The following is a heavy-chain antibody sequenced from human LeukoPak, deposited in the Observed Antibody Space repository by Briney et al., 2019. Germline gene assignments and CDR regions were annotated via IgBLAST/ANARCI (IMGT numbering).Heavy chain of an antibody. CDR1: GFTFSSYE. CDR2: ISSSGSTI. Sequence: GGSQRLSCAASGFTFSSYEMNWVRQAPGKGLEWVSYISSSGSTIYYADSMKGRFTISRDNAKNSLYLQMNSLRAEDTAVYYCARDRIHYDSSGDYYYYGMDVWGQGTTVTVSS. D-gene: IGHD3-22*01. J-gene: IGHJ6*02. V-gene: IGHV3-48*03. CDR3: ARDRIHYDSSGDYYYYGMDV.